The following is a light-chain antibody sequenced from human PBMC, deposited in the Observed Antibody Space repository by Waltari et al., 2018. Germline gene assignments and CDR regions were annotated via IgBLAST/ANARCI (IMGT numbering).Light chain of an antibody. Sequence: QSALTQPPSASGSPGQSVTISCTGTSSDVGAYNYVSWYQQHPGKAPKLMIFEVSDRPSWVPDRVSGSKSGNTASLTVSGLQADDEGDYYCSAYTGTSWVFGGGTKLTVL. CDR1: SSDVGAYNY. CDR2: EVS. V-gene: IGLV2-8*01. J-gene: IGLJ3*02. CDR3: SAYTGTSWV.